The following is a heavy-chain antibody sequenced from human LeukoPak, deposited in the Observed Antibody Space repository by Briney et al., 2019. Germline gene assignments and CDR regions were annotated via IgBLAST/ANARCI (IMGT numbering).Heavy chain of an antibody. CDR3: ARLRSARDYYYGMDV. CDR2: IYPGDSDT. V-gene: IGHV5-51*01. CDR1: GYSFTSYW. Sequence: NAGESLKISCKGSGYSFTSYWIGWVRQMPGKGLEWMGIIYPGDSDTRYSPSFQGQVTISADKSISTAYLQWSSLKASGTAMYYCARLRSARDYYYGMDVWGQGTTVTVSS. D-gene: IGHD3-3*01. J-gene: IGHJ6*02.